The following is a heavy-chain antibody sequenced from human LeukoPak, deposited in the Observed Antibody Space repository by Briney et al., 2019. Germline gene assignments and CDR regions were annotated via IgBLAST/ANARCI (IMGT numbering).Heavy chain of an antibody. Sequence: SETLSLTCTVSGGSISSSSYYWGWIRQPPGKGLEWIGSIYYSGSTYYNPSLKSRVTISVDTSKNQFSLKLSSVTAADTAVYYCARVGRYNWNDGIDYWGQGTLVTVSS. CDR2: IYYSGST. D-gene: IGHD1-1*01. CDR3: ARVGRYNWNDGIDY. V-gene: IGHV4-39*01. J-gene: IGHJ4*02. CDR1: GGSISSSSYY.